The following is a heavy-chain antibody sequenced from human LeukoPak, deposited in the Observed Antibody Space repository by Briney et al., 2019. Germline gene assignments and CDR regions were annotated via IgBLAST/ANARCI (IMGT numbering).Heavy chain of an antibody. CDR2: ISYDGTNE. CDR1: GFSFSSYT. CDR3: ASGYQNPKFDY. V-gene: IGHV3-30*04. D-gene: IGHD5-18*01. J-gene: IGHJ4*02. Sequence: PGRSLRLSCAGSGFSFSSYTMHWVRQAPGKGLEWVAIISYDGTNEYYADSVKGRFTISRDNSKNTLYLQVNSLRAEDTAVYYCASGYQNPKFDYWGQGTLVTVSS.